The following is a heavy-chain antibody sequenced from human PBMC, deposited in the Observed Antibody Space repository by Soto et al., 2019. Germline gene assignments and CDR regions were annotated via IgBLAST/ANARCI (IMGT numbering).Heavy chain of an antibody. Sequence: QVQLVQSGAEVKKPGASVKVSCKASGYTFTSYYMHWVRQAPGQGLEWMGIINPSGGSTSYAQKFQRRVTMTRDTSTSTVYMELSSLRSEDTAVYYCARDRAYCGGDCYSLPSYYYGMDVWGQGTTVTVSS. CDR2: INPSGGST. V-gene: IGHV1-46*03. D-gene: IGHD2-21*02. CDR3: ARDRAYCGGDCYSLPSYYYGMDV. J-gene: IGHJ6*02. CDR1: GYTFTSYY.